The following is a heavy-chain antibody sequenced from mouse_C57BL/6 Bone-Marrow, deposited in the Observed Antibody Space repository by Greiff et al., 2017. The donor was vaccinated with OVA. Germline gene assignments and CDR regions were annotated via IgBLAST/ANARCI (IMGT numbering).Heavy chain of an antibody. V-gene: IGHV1-18*01. CDR1: GYTFTDYN. CDR3: ARGRYSWFAY. J-gene: IGHJ3*01. CDR2: INPNNGGT. Sequence: EVKLVESGPELVKPGASVKIPCKASGYTFTDYNMDWVKQSHGKSLEWIGDINPNNGGTIYNQKFKGKATLTVDKSSSTAYMELRSLTSEDTAVYYCARGRYSWFAYWGQGTLVTVSA. D-gene: IGHD1-1*01.